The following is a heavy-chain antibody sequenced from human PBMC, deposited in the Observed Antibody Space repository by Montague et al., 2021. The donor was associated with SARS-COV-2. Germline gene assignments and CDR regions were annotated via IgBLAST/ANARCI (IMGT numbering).Heavy chain of an antibody. V-gene: IGHV6-1*01. J-gene: IGHJ6*02. CDR1: GDSVSSNSAT. D-gene: IGHD1-1*01. Sequence: CAISGDSVSSNSATWNWVRQSPSRGLEWLGGTYYRSKWYNDYAVSVRSRVTINPDTSKNQFSLQLNSVTPEDTAIYYCTSGREGNYNVMDVWGQGTTVTVSS. CDR3: TSGREGNYNVMDV. CDR2: TYYRSKWYN.